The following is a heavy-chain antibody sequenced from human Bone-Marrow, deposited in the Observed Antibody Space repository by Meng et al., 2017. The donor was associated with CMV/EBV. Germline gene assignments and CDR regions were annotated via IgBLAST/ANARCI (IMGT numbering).Heavy chain of an antibody. J-gene: IGHJ6*02. Sequence: GGSLRLSCAASGFTFDDYAMHWVRQAPGKGQEWVSGISWNSGSTGYADSVKGRFTISRDNAKNSLYLQMNSLRPEDTALYYCPKATAGSSAYYYYAMDVWGQGTTVTVSS. D-gene: IGHD1-26*01. CDR2: ISWNSGST. CDR3: PKATAGSSAYYYYAMDV. V-gene: IGHV3-9*01. CDR1: GFTFDDYA.